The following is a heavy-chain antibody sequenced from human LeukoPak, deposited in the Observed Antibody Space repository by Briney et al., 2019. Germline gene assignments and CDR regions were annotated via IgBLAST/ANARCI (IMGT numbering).Heavy chain of an antibody. J-gene: IGHJ6*03. CDR3: TRDRPGAGSGSYYLSYFHYYYMDV. D-gene: IGHD3-10*01. CDR1: GFTFGDYA. Sequence: GGALRLSCTSSGFTFGDYAMSWVGQAPGKGLDWVGFIRSKAYGGTTQYAAFVKGRFTISRDDYNSIAYLQMNSLKTEDTAVYYCTRDRPGAGSGSYYLSYFHYYYMDVWGKGTTVTISS. V-gene: IGHV3-49*04. CDR2: IRSKAYGGTT.